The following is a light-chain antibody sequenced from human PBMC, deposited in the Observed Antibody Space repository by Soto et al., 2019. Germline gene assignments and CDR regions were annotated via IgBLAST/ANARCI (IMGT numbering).Light chain of an antibody. V-gene: IGKV1-39*01. Sequence: DIQMTQSPSFLSASVRDRVTITCRASQSIGKHLNWYQQKPGKAPKFLIYGASTLQSGVPSRFTGSGSGTDFTLTVNSPQAEDFAIYYCQQSYSSPTTLGQGTRLEIK. J-gene: IGKJ5*01. CDR1: QSIGKH. CDR2: GAS. CDR3: QQSYSSPTT.